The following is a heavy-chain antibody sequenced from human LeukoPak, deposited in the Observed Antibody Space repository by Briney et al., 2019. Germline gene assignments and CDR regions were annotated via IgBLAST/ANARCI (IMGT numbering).Heavy chain of an antibody. CDR3: VRAYNREAVTGPTNAPFVY. V-gene: IGHV1-46*01. CDR2: INPSDGGR. J-gene: IGHJ4*02. Sequence: ASVKVSCKASGYTFTNYYMHWVRQAPGHRLEWMGIINPSDGGRSYAQKFQGRVTMTRDTSKSTVYTELSSLRSEDTAAYYCVRAYNREAVTGPTNAPFVYWGQGTLVPVSS. D-gene: IGHD6-19*01. CDR1: GYTFTNYY.